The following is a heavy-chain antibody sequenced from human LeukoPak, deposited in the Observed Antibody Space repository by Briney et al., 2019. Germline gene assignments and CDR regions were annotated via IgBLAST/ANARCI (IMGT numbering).Heavy chain of an antibody. V-gene: IGHV3-48*02. J-gene: IGHJ6*02. CDR1: GFTFSSYS. CDR2: ISSSSSTI. Sequence: SGGSLRLPCTASGFTFSSYSMNWVRQAPGKGLEWVSYISSSSSTIYYADSVKGRFTISRDNAKNSLYLQMSSLRDEDTAVYYCARANGMDVWGQGTTVTVSS. CDR3: ARANGMDV.